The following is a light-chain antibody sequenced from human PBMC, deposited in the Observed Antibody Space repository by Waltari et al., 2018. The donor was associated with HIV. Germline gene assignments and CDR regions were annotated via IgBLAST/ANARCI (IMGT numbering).Light chain of an antibody. J-gene: IGLJ3*02. CDR1: SSDVGGYHY. CDR3: CSYAGSSTWV. V-gene: IGLV2-23*02. Sequence: QSALTQPASVSGSPGQSITISCTGTSSDVGGYHYSSCSQQHPGKAPKLMIYEVSKRPSGVSNRCSGSKSGNTASLTISGLQAEDEADYYCCSYAGSSTWVFGGGTKLTVL. CDR2: EVS.